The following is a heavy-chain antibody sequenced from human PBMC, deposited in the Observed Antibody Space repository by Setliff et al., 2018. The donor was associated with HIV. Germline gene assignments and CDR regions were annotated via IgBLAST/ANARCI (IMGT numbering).Heavy chain of an antibody. CDR3: ARGSRQLTIQY. V-gene: IGHV4-34*01. J-gene: IGHJ4*02. CDR2: INHDRTT. Sequence: SETLSLTCAVYGGSFSGYYWSWIRQPPGKGLEWIGEINHDRTTNYNPSLKSRVTISVDTSKNQFSLTLNSVTAADTAVYYCARGSRQLTIQYWGQGTLVTVSS. CDR1: GGSFSGYY. D-gene: IGHD6-13*01.